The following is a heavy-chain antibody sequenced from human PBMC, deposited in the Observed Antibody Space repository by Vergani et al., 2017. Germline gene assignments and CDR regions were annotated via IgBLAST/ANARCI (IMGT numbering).Heavy chain of an antibody. CDR3: AKSGQLERLSDYYYYGMDV. J-gene: IGHJ6*02. V-gene: IGHV3-23*01. Sequence: EVQLLKSGGGLVQPGGSLRLSCAASGFTFSSYAMSWVRQAPGKGLEWVSAISGSGGSTYYADSVKGRFTISRDNSKNTRYLQMNSLRAEDTDVYYCAKSGQLERLSDYYYYGMDVWGQGTTVTVSS. D-gene: IGHD1-1*01. CDR1: GFTFSSYA. CDR2: ISGSGGST.